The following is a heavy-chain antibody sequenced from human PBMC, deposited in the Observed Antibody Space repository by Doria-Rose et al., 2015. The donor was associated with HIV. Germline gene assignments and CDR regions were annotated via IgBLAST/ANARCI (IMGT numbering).Heavy chain of an antibody. CDR3: ARVLSGTYDY. Sequence: QVQLQESGPGLVKPSETLSLTCSVSGGSISHYYWSWIRQPPGKGPEYIGDIFYTGSTNYSSSLKSRVSISIDTSKNKFSLRLSSVTAADTAVYYCARVLSGTYDYWGQGTLVTVSS. CDR2: IFYTGST. J-gene: IGHJ4*02. V-gene: IGHV4-59*01. CDR1: GGSISHYY. D-gene: IGHD1-26*01.